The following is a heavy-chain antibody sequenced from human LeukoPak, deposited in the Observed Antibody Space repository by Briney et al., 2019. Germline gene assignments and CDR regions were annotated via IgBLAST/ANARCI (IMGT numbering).Heavy chain of an antibody. J-gene: IGHJ4*02. CDR1: GGSISSYY. CDR2: IYYSGST. Sequence: PSETLSLTCTVSGGSISSYYWSWIRQPPGKGLEWIGYIYYSGSTNYNPSLKSRVTISVDTSKNQFSLKLSSVTAADTAVYYCARGGTYYDILTGYHPFDYWGQGTLVTVSS. V-gene: IGHV4-59*01. D-gene: IGHD3-9*01. CDR3: ARGGTYYDILTGYHPFDY.